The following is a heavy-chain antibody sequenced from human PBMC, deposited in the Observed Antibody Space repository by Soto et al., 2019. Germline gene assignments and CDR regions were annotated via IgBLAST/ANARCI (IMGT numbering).Heavy chain of an antibody. CDR3: TRRGYSDGAYEDF. Sequence: QVQLVQSGAEVKKPGRSVKVSCRASGYTFSAFYMHWVRQAPGQGLEWMGCINPDTGDTNYAQKFQGRVNMTRDTSITTVHMELSRLRSEDTAVYYCTRRGYSDGAYEDFWGQGTLVAVSS. J-gene: IGHJ4*02. CDR2: INPDTGDT. V-gene: IGHV1-2*02. CDR1: GYTFSAFY. D-gene: IGHD5-18*01.